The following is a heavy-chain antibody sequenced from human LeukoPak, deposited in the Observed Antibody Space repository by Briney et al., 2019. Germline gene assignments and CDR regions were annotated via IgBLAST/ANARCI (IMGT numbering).Heavy chain of an antibody. CDR1: GFTFSSYG. J-gene: IGHJ4*02. V-gene: IGHV3-30*18. CDR3: AKIIGVQQQLVDY. CDR2: ISYDGSNK. D-gene: IGHD6-13*01. Sequence: PGGSLRLSCAASGFTFSSYGMHWVRQAPGKGLEWVAFISYDGSNKYYADSVKGRFTISRDNSKNTLYLQMNSLRAEDTAVYYCAKIIGVQQQLVDYWGQGTLVTVSS.